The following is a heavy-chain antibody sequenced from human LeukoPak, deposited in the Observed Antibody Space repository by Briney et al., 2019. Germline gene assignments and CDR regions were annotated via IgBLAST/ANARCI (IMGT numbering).Heavy chain of an antibody. D-gene: IGHD2/OR15-2a*01. Sequence: GGSLRLSCAASGFTFSSYGMHWVRQAPGKGLEWVAVIWYGGSNKYYADSVKGRFTISRDNSKNTLYLQMNSLRAEDTAVYYCARPIRGTFYDAFDIWGQGTMVTVSS. CDR3: ARPIRGTFYDAFDI. CDR1: GFTFSSYG. V-gene: IGHV3-33*08. J-gene: IGHJ3*02. CDR2: IWYGGSNK.